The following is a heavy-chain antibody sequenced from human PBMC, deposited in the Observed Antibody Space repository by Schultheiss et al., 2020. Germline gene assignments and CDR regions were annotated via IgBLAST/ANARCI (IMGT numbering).Heavy chain of an antibody. Sequence: ASVKVSCKASGYTFTGYYMHWVRQAPGQGLERMGWINPNSGGTNYAQKFQGRVTMTRNTSISTAYMELSSLRSEDTAVYYCARGRITIFGVVNNPPYYYYYGMDVWGKGTTVTVSS. CDR3: ARGRITIFGVVNNPPYYYYYGMDV. D-gene: IGHD3-3*01. V-gene: IGHV1-2*02. CDR1: GYTFTGYY. CDR2: INPNSGGT. J-gene: IGHJ6*04.